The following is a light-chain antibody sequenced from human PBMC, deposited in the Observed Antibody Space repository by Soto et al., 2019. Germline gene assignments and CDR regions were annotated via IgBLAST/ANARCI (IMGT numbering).Light chain of an antibody. J-gene: IGKJ2*01. CDR3: QQYNNLYT. Sequence: EIVMTQSPDTLSVSPGERATLSCTASQSVSRNLAWYQKKPGQAPRLLIYDASTTAAGIPARFRGSGSGTEFTLTISSLQSEDFAVYFCQQYNNLYTFGQGTKLELK. CDR1: QSVSRN. CDR2: DAS. V-gene: IGKV3-15*01.